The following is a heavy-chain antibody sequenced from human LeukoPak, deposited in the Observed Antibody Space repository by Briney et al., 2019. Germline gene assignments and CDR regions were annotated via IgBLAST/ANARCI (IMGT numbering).Heavy chain of an antibody. Sequence: GGSLRLSCAASGFTFSSYEMNWVRQAPGKGLEWVSYISGGGTTIYFADSVKGRFTISRDNAKNSLYLQMNSLRAEDTAVCYCAREGWGLSVADAFDIWGQGTMVTVSS. CDR1: GFTFSSYE. CDR3: AREGWGLSVADAFDI. V-gene: IGHV3-48*03. CDR2: ISGGGTTI. J-gene: IGHJ3*02. D-gene: IGHD1-26*01.